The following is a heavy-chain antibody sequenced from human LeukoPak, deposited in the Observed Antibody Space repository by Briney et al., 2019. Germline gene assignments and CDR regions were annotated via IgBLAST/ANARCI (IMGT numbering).Heavy chain of an antibody. V-gene: IGHV3-21*01. Sequence: GGSLRPSCAASGFTFSSYSMNWVRQAPGKGLEWVSSISSSSSYIYYADSVKGRFTISRDNAKNSLYLQMNSLRAEDTAVYYCARAGGLDYGDYYYYMDVWGKGTAVTVSS. CDR3: ARAGGLDYGDYYYYMDV. CDR1: GFTFSSYS. J-gene: IGHJ6*03. D-gene: IGHD4-17*01. CDR2: ISSSSSYI.